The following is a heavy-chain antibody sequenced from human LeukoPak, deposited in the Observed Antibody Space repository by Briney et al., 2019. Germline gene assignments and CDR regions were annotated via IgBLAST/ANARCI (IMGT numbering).Heavy chain of an antibody. CDR1: DDSMSSYY. J-gene: IGHJ2*01. CDR3: ARDKGPYWYFDL. V-gene: IGHV4-59*01. CDR2: IYNSGST. Sequence: PSETLSLTCTVSDDSMSSYYWNWIRQPPGKGLEWIGNIYNSGSTDYNPSLKSRVTISVNLSKNQISLNLSSVTAADTAVYYCARDKGPYWYFDLWGRGTLVTVSS.